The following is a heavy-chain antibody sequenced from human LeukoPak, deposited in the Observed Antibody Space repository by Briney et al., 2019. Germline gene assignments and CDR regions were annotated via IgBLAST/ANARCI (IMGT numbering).Heavy chain of an antibody. J-gene: IGHJ4*02. CDR3: AKDSDYGSGSYFDY. V-gene: IGHV3-48*04. Sequence: GGSLRLSCAASGFTFGSYSMNWVRQAPGKGLEWVSHISSSSSTIYYADSVKGRFTISRDNAKNSLYLQMNSLRAEDTALYYCAKDSDYGSGSYFDYWGQGTLVTVSS. D-gene: IGHD3-10*01. CDR1: GFTFGSYS. CDR2: ISSSSSTI.